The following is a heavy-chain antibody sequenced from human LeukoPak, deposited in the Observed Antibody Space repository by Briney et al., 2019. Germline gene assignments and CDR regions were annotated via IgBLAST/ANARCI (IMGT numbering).Heavy chain of an antibody. D-gene: IGHD2-21*02. CDR3: ARVRRVFCGGDCSFDY. CDR2: IYYSGST. CDR1: GGSISSYY. J-gene: IGHJ4*02. Sequence: PSETLSLTCTVSGGSISSYYWSWIRQPPGKGLEWIGYIYYSGSTNYNPSLKSRVTISVDTSKNQFSLKLSSVTAADTAVYYCARVRRVFCGGDCSFDYWGQGTLVTVSS. V-gene: IGHV4-59*01.